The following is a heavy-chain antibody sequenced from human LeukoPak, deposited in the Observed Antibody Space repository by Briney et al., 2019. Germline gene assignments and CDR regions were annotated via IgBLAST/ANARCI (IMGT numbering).Heavy chain of an antibody. CDR3: TRDTDYGSATKYFDH. D-gene: IGHD3-10*01. Sequence: GGSLRLPCAASGFTFDDYAMHWVRQAPGKGLQWVSLISWEGDTTYYADSVRGRFTISRDNSRNFLYLHMNSLRTDDTAFYYCTRDTDYGSATKYFDHWGRG. V-gene: IGHV3-43*01. CDR2: ISWEGDTT. CDR1: GFTFDDYA. J-gene: IGHJ4*02.